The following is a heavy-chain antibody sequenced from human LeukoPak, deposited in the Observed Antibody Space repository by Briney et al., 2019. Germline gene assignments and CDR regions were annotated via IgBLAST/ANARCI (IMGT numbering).Heavy chain of an antibody. CDR2: ISYDESGK. CDR1: GFLLTDYG. CDR3: AKDRSNTWSFDS. V-gene: IGHV3-30*18. D-gene: IGHD6-13*01. Sequence: GGSLRLSCAASGFLLTDYGMHWVRQAPGKGLEWLSMISYDESGKFYADSVRGRFTISRDTSRNTLYLQMYSLRVEDTAVYFCAKDRSNTWSFDSWGQGTLVTVSS. J-gene: IGHJ4*02.